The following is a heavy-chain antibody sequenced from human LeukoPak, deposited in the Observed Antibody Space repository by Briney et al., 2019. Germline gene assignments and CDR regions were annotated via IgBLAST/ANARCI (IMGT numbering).Heavy chain of an antibody. Sequence: SETLSLTCIVSGGSISSYYWSWIRQPPGKGLEWIGYIYYSGSTNYNPSLKSRVTISVDTSKNQFSLKLSSVTAADTAVYYCASSTYDYVWGSYLGPFDYWGQGTLVTVSS. J-gene: IGHJ4*02. V-gene: IGHV4-59*01. CDR2: IYYSGST. CDR3: ASSTYDYVWGSYLGPFDY. CDR1: GGSISSYY. D-gene: IGHD3-16*02.